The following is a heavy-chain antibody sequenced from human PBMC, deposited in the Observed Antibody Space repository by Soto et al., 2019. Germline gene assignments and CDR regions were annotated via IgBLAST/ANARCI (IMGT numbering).Heavy chain of an antibody. D-gene: IGHD5-18*01. V-gene: IGHV4-59*08. CDR2: IYFTGST. J-gene: IGHJ6*02. Sequence: PSETLSLTCTVSGDSMSSHYWNWVRQTPGKGLEWIGCIYFTGSTIYNPSIESRVTMSVDTSKNQFSLKLSSVTAADTAVYYCADGDGYSYDYGMDVWGQGTTVT. CDR1: GDSMSSHY. CDR3: ADGDGYSYDYGMDV.